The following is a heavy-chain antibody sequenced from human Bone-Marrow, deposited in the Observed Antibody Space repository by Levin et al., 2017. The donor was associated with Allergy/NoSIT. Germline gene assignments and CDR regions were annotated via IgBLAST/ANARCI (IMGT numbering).Heavy chain of an antibody. CDR1: GFSFSKSG. CDR3: VRDLTTIRGGMDV. D-gene: IGHD1-1*01. Sequence: ETLSLTCAASGFSFSKSGMNWVRQAPGQGLEWVSYIRPTSEIIHYADSVKGRFIISRDNAKNSLYLQMNSLRVEDTATYYCVRDLTTIRGGMDVWGQGTTVTVSS. J-gene: IGHJ6*02. V-gene: IGHV3-48*04. CDR2: IRPTSEII.